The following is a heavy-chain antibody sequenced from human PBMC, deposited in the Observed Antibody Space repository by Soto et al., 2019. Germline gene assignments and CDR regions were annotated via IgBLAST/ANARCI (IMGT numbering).Heavy chain of an antibody. D-gene: IGHD6-19*01. J-gene: IGHJ4*02. CDR1: GYTFTSYD. CDR2: MNPNSGNT. V-gene: IGHV1-8*01. Sequence: QVQLVQSGAEVKKPGASVKVSCKASGYTFTSYDINWVRQATGQGLEWMGWMNPNSGNTGYAQKFQGRVTMTRNTSISTAYMELSSLRSEDTAVDYCARGNSVHSSGWYGDFDYWGQGTLVTVSS. CDR3: ARGNSVHSSGWYGDFDY.